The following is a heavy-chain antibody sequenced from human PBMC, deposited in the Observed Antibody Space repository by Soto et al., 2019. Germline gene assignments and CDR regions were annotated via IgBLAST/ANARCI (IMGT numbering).Heavy chain of an antibody. CDR2: IYYSGST. Sequence: QVQLQESGPGLVKPSETLSLTCTVSGGSISSYYWSWIRQPPGKGLEWIGYIYYSGSTKYNPSLKSRVTISVDTSKNQFSLKLSSVTAADTAVYYCARLEDDYGDYVDWYFDLWGRGTLVTVSS. CDR3: ARLEDDYGDYVDWYFDL. D-gene: IGHD4-17*01. J-gene: IGHJ2*01. V-gene: IGHV4-59*08. CDR1: GGSISSYY.